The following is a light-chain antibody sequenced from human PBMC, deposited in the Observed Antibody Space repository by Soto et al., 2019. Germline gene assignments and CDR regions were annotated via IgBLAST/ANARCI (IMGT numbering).Light chain of an antibody. Sequence: DIVMTQSPLSLPVTPGEPASISCTSSQSLLNSNGNNYLDWYVQKPGQSPQLLIHLGSKRASGVPDRVSGSGSGTSFTLKISRVEAEDVGVYYCMQPLRNPWTFGQGTKVEIK. CDR3: MQPLRNPWT. CDR1: QSLLNSNGNNY. V-gene: IGKV2-28*01. J-gene: IGKJ1*01. CDR2: LGS.